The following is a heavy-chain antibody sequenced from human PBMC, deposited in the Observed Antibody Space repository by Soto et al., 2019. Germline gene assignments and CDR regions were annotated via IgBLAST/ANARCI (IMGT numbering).Heavy chain of an antibody. J-gene: IGHJ6*02. D-gene: IGHD6-6*01. V-gene: IGHV1-69*13. CDR2: IIPIFGTA. CDR1: GGTFSSYA. CDR3: ARELGIAARHDPYYYYGMDV. Sequence: AAVKVSCKASGGTFSSYAISWVRQAPGQGLEWMGGIIPIFGTANYAQKFQGRVTITADESTSTAYMELSSLRSEDTAVYYCARELGIAARHDPYYYYGMDVWGQGTTVTVSS.